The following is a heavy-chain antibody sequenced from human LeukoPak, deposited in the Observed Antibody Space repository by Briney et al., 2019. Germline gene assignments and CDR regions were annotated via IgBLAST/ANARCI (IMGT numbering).Heavy chain of an antibody. D-gene: IGHD2-21*01. Sequence: GGSLRLACAASGFTFSRFAMCRVRQAPGKGLEWVSAISGGADATYYADSVRGRFSVSRDNSTNTLDLQMDSLRAEDTAVYYCAKMIGLELTNYGMDVWSQGTTVTVSS. V-gene: IGHV3-23*01. J-gene: IGHJ6*02. CDR3: AKMIGLELTNYGMDV. CDR1: GFTFSRFA. CDR2: ISGGADAT.